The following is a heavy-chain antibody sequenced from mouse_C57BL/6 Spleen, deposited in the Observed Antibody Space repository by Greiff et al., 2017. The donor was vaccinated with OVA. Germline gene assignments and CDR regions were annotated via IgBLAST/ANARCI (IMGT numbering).Heavy chain of an antibody. Sequence: VQLVESGAELAKPGASVKLSCKASGYTFTSYWMHWVKQRPGKGLEWIGYINPSSGYTKYNQKFKDKATLTADKSSSTAYMQLSILTYEDSAVYYCARGGSSLWYFDVWGTGTTVTVSS. J-gene: IGHJ1*03. CDR3: ARGGSSLWYFDV. V-gene: IGHV1-7*01. CDR1: GYTFTSYW. CDR2: INPSSGYT. D-gene: IGHD1-1*01.